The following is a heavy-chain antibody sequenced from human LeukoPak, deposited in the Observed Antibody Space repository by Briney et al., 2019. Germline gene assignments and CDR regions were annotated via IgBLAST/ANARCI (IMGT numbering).Heavy chain of an antibody. J-gene: IGHJ4*02. V-gene: IGHV4-39*01. CDR1: GGSISSSSYC. CDR3: ARWEGTIQNFGF. Sequence: PSETLSLTCTVSGGSISSSSYCWGWIRQPPGKGLEWIGTIYYSGNTYYNPSLKSRVTISVDTSKNQFSLKLSSVTAADTAVYYCARWEGTIQNFGFWGQGTLVTVSS. D-gene: IGHD1-7*01. CDR2: IYYSGNT.